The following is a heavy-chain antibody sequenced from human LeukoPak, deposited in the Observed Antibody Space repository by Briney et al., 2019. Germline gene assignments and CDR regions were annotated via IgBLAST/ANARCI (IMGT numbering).Heavy chain of an antibody. CDR3: ARDHGYSSSWYPYYFDY. CDR1: GFTFSSYS. D-gene: IGHD6-13*01. Sequence: PGGSLRLSCAASGFTFSSYSMNWVRQAPGKGLEWVSSISSSSYIYYADSVKGRFTISRDNAKNSLYLQMNSLRAEDTAVYYCARDHGYSSSWYPYYFDYWGQGTLVTVSS. CDR2: ISSSSYI. J-gene: IGHJ4*02. V-gene: IGHV3-21*01.